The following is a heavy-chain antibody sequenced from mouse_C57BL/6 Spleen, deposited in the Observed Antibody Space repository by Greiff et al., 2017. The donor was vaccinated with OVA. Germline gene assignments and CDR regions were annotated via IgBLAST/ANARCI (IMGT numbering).Heavy chain of an antibody. CDR3: AIYDGYFLAWFAY. Sequence: VQLQQSGPELVKPGASVKISCKASGYTFTDYYMNWVKQSHGKSLEWIGDINPNNGGTSYNQKFKGKATLTVDKSSSTAYMELRSLTSEDSAVYYCAIYDGYFLAWFAYWGQGTLVTVSA. D-gene: IGHD2-3*01. V-gene: IGHV1-26*01. J-gene: IGHJ3*01. CDR1: GYTFTDYY. CDR2: INPNNGGT.